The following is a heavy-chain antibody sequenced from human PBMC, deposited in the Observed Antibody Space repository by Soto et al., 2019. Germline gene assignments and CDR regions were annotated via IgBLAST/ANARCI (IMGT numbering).Heavy chain of an antibody. CDR1: GVTFSSYA. D-gene: IGHD3-16*02. V-gene: IGHV3-23*01. CDR2: ISGSGGST. CDR3: AKMITFGGVIVIWYFDY. J-gene: IGHJ4*02. Sequence: GGSLRLSCAASGVTFSSYARSWVRQAPGKGLEWVSAISGSGGSTYYADSVQGRFTISRDNSKNTLYLQMNSLRAEDTAVYYCAKMITFGGVIVIWYFDYWGQGTLVTVSS.